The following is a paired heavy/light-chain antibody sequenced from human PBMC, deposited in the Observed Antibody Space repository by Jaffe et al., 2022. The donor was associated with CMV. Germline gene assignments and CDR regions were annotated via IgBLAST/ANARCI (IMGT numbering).Light chain of an antibody. V-gene: IGKV3-15*01. CDR1: QSVTSR. Sequence: EIVMTQSPATLSLSPGERATLSCRASQSVTSRLAWYQQKPGQAPRLLIFAASTRATGIPARFSASGSGTEFTLRISSLQSEDFAVYFCQQYSDWPSFGPGTTVDIK. J-gene: IGKJ3*01. CDR2: AAS. CDR3: QQYSDWPS.
Heavy chain of an antibody. J-gene: IGHJ6*03. Sequence: QVQLVESGGGLVKPGGSLRLSCAASGFSFSDYYMSWVRQAPGKGLEWVSYISDDGGYTNYADSVKGRFTVSRDNAKNSLYLQIHFLRAEDTAVYYCARDRFFDSSASPKFYYYYYLDVWGQGTTVTVSS. CDR2: ISDDGGYT. V-gene: IGHV3-11*06. D-gene: IGHD3-22*01. CDR1: GFSFSDYY. CDR3: ARDRFFDSSASPKFYYYYYLDV.